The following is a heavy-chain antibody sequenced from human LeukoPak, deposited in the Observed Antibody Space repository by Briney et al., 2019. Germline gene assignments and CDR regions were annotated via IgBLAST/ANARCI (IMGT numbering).Heavy chain of an antibody. V-gene: IGHV1-69*13. Sequence: GASVKVSCKASGGTFSSYAISWVRQAPGQGLEWMGGIIPIFGTANYAQKFQGRVTITADESTSTAYMELRSLRSDDTAVYYCARTSGWYFDYWGQGTLVTVSS. J-gene: IGHJ4*02. CDR2: IIPIFGTA. CDR1: GGTFSSYA. D-gene: IGHD6-19*01. CDR3: ARTSGWYFDY.